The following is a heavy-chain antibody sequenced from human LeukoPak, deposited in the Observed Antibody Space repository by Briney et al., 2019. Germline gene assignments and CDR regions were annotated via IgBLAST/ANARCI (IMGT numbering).Heavy chain of an antibody. D-gene: IGHD5-18*01. J-gene: IGHJ4*02. CDR1: GGTFSSYA. CDR2: IIPILGIA. V-gene: IGHV1-69*04. CDR3: ARADDTAMVDY. Sequence: ASVKVSCKASGGTFSSYAISWVRQAPGQGLEWMGRIIPILGIANYAQKFQGRVTITRDTSASTAYMELSSLRSEDTAVYYCARADDTAMVDYWGQGTLVTVSS.